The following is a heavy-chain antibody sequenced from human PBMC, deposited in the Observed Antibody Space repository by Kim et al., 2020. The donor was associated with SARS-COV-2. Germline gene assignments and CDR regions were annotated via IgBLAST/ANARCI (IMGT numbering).Heavy chain of an antibody. V-gene: IGHV3-23*01. D-gene: IGHD6-19*01. CDR2: ISDNGGGT. CDR3: AKVTWDGLDDY. J-gene: IGHJ4*02. Sequence: GGSLRLSCAASGFTFSSYAMSWVRQAPGKGLEWVSAISDNGGGTYYEDSVKGRFTIFRNNSKNPLYLQMNSLRAGDTAVYYCAKVTWDGLDDYWGQGTLVTVSS. CDR1: GFTFSSYA.